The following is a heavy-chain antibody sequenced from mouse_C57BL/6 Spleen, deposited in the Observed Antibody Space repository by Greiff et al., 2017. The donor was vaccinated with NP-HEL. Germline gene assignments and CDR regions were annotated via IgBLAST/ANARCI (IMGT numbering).Heavy chain of an antibody. D-gene: IGHD1-1*01. Sequence: VQLKESGGGLVKPGGSLKLSCAASGFTFSSYAMSWVRQTPEKRLEWVATISDGGSYTYYTDNVQGRFTISRDNAKNNLYLQMSHLKSEDTAMYYCARGGSSYSYYFDYWGQGTTLTVSS. CDR3: ARGGSSYSYYFDY. CDR2: ISDGGSYT. CDR1: GFTFSSYA. V-gene: IGHV5-4*01. J-gene: IGHJ2*01.